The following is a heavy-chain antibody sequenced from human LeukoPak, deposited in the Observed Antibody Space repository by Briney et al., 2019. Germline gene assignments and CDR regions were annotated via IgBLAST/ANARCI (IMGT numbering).Heavy chain of an antibody. CDR3: ARVESLGRSY. CDR1: GFTFGDHY. J-gene: IGHJ4*02. D-gene: IGHD1-14*01. V-gene: IGHV3-72*01. CDR2: TRNKASSYTT. Sequence: PGGSLRLSCAASGFTFGDHYMDWVRQAPGKGLEWVGRTRNKASSYTTEYAASVKGRFTISRDDSKNSLYLQMNSLKTEDTAVYYCARVESLGRSYWGQGTLVTVSS.